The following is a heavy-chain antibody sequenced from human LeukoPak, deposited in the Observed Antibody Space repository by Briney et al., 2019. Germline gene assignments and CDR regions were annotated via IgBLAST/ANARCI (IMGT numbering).Heavy chain of an antibody. Sequence: ASVKVSCKASGYTFTGYYMHWVRQAPGQGLEWMGWINPNSGGTNYAQKFQGRVTMTRDTSISTAYMELSRLRSDDTAVYYCARDGGFGELLQCPDYWGQGTLVTVSS. V-gene: IGHV1-2*02. CDR2: INPNSGGT. D-gene: IGHD3-10*01. CDR1: GYTFTGYY. J-gene: IGHJ4*02. CDR3: ARDGGFGELLQCPDY.